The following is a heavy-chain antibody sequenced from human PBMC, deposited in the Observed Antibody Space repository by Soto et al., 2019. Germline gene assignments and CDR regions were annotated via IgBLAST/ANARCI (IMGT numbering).Heavy chain of an antibody. J-gene: IGHJ4*02. D-gene: IGHD2-2*01. CDR1: GYTFTGYY. Sequence: QVQLVQSGAEVKKPGASVKVSCKASGYTFTGYYMHWVRQAPGQGLEWMGWINPNSGGTNFAQKFQGRVTMTRDPSSSTTYMELSRLTSDDTAVYYCARALTTSPPHRVVPVPSAIYYWGQGTLVTVSS. CDR2: INPNSGGT. CDR3: ARALTTSPPHRVVPVPSAIYY. V-gene: IGHV1-2*02.